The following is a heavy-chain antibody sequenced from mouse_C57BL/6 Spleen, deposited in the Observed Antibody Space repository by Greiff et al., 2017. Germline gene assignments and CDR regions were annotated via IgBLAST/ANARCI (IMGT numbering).Heavy chain of an antibody. CDR3: ARGDYYFDY. V-gene: IGHV5-4*01. CDR2: ISDGGSYT. CDR1: GFTFSSYA. J-gene: IGHJ2*01. Sequence: EVHLVESGGGLVKPGGSLKLSCAASGFTFSSYAMSWVRQTPEKRLEWVATISDGGSYTYYPDNVKGRFTISRENAKNNLYLQMSHLKSEDTAMYYCARGDYYFDYWGQGTTLTVSS.